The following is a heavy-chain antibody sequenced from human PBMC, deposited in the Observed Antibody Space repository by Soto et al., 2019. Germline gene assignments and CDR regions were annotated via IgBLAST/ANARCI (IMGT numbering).Heavy chain of an antibody. CDR1: GYTFTGYY. Sequence: ASVKVSCKASGYTFTGYYMHWVRQAPGQGLEWMGWINPNSGGTNYAQKFQGWVTMTRDTSISTAYMELSRLRSDDTAVYYCARGSNYYYYGMDVWCQGTTVTVSS. J-gene: IGHJ6*02. CDR3: ARGSNYYYYGMDV. D-gene: IGHD3-10*01. CDR2: INPNSGGT. V-gene: IGHV1-2*04.